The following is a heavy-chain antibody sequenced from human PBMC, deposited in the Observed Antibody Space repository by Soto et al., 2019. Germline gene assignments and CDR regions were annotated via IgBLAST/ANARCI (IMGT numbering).Heavy chain of an antibody. Sequence: EVQLVESGGGLVQPGGSLKLSCAASGFTFSDSAMHCVRQASGKGLEWVGRIRSKANSYATLYAASVKGRFTISRDDSKNTAYLQMNSLKTEDTAVYYCTRHGRQWRGNDYWGQGTLVTVSS. D-gene: IGHD6-19*01. V-gene: IGHV3-73*01. CDR1: GFTFSDSA. CDR2: IRSKANSYAT. CDR3: TRHGRQWRGNDY. J-gene: IGHJ4*02.